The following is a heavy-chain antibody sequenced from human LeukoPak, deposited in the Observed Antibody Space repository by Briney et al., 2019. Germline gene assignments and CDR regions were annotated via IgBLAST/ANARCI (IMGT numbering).Heavy chain of an antibody. D-gene: IGHD3-10*01. Sequence: SETLSLTCAVYGGSFSGYYWSWIRQPPGKGLEWIGSIYYSGSTYYNPSLKSRVTISVDTSKNQFSLKLSSVTAADTAVYYCARDRNFMVRGVIVYFDYWGQGTLVTVSS. CDR2: IYYSGST. CDR3: ARDRNFMVRGVIVYFDY. V-gene: IGHV4-34*01. J-gene: IGHJ4*02. CDR1: GGSFSGYY.